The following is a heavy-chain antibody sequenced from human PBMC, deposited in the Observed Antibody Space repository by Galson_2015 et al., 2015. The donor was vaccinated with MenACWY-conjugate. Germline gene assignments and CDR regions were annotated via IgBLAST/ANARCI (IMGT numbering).Heavy chain of an antibody. Sequence: SLRLSCAASGFTLGTYWMNWVRQAPGKGLKWVANINQDGSEENYVDSVRGRFTISRDNAKNSLYLQMNSLRAEDTAVYYCARGRTGDCSGGSCYSPWGQGTLVTVSS. V-gene: IGHV3-7*01. J-gene: IGHJ5*02. CDR1: GFTLGTYW. D-gene: IGHD2-15*01. CDR3: ARGRTGDCSGGSCYSP. CDR2: INQDGSEE.